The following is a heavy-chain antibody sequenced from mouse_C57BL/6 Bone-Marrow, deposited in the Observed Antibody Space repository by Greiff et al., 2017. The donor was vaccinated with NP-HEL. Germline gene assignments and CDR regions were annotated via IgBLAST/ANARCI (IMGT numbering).Heavy chain of an antibody. CDR2: IDPEDGET. CDR3: ATITTVVGYYAMDY. J-gene: IGHJ4*01. D-gene: IGHD1-1*01. Sequence: EVQLVESGAELVKPGASVKLSCTASGFNIKDYYMHWVKQRTEQGLEWIGRIDPEDGETKYAPKFQGKATITADKSSNTAYLQLSSLTSEDTAVYYCATITTVVGYYAMDYWGQGTSVTVSS. CDR1: GFNIKDYY. V-gene: IGHV14-2*01.